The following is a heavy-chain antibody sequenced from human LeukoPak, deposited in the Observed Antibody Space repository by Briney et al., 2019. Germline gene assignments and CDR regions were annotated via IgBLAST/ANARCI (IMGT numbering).Heavy chain of an antibody. V-gene: IGHV3-21*01. J-gene: IGHJ4*02. Sequence: GGSLRLSCAASGFTFSSYSMNWVRQAPGKELEWVSSISSSSSYIYYADSVKGRFTISRDNAKNSLYLQMNSLRAEDTAVYYCARVLHFDWLLYHWGQGTLVTVSS. D-gene: IGHD3-9*01. CDR1: GFTFSSYS. CDR3: ARVLHFDWLLYH. CDR2: ISSSSSYI.